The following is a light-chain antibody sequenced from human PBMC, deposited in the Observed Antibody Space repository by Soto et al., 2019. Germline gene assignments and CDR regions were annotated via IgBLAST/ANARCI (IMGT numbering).Light chain of an antibody. CDR3: SSYAGSNNPYV. J-gene: IGLJ1*01. Sequence: QSVLTQPASVSGSPGQSITISCTGTSSDVGGYKYVSWYQQHPGKAPKLMIYEVTKRPLGVPDRFSGSKSGNTASLTVSGLQAEDEADYYCSSYAGSNNPYVFGTGTKVTVL. CDR2: EVT. CDR1: SSDVGGYKY. V-gene: IGLV2-8*01.